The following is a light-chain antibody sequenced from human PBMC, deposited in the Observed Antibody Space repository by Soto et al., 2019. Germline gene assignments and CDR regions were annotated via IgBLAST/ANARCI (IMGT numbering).Light chain of an antibody. Sequence: DIVMTQSPDSLSVSLGERATINCKSSQTVFHTSYNKDFLAWYQQKAGQPPKLLFYWASTRESGVPARFSGGRSGAKFSLTISRLQPEDLAVYYRPEYYSSVTFGQGTKLEIK. CDR2: WAS. V-gene: IGKV4-1*01. CDR1: QTVFHTSYNKDF. J-gene: IGKJ2*01. CDR3: PEYYSSVT.